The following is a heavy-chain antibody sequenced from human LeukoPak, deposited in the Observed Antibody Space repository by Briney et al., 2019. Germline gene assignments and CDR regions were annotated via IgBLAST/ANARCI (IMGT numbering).Heavy chain of an antibody. Sequence: SGTLSLTCAVSGRSISSSNWWSWVRQPPGKGLEWIGEIYHSGSTNYNPSLKSRVTISVDKSKNQFSLKLSSVTAADTAVYYCARGGARDFNWFDPWGQGTLVTVSS. V-gene: IGHV4-4*02. D-gene: IGHD3-3*01. CDR1: GRSISSSNW. J-gene: IGHJ5*02. CDR3: ARGGARDFNWFDP. CDR2: IYHSGST.